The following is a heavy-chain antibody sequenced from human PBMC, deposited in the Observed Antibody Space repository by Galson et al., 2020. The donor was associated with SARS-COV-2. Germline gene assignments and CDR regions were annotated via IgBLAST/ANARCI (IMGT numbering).Heavy chain of an antibody. Sequence: ASVKVSCKASGYTFTSYGISWVRQAPGQGLEWMGWISAYNGNTNYAQKLQGRVTMTTDTSTSTAYMELRSLRSDDTAVYYCARDSPLRYCSSTSCGNVPLVYYYMDVWGKGTTVTVSS. D-gene: IGHD2-2*01. CDR2: ISAYNGNT. CDR3: ARDSPLRYCSSTSCGNVPLVYYYMDV. V-gene: IGHV1-18*04. J-gene: IGHJ6*03. CDR1: GYTFTSYG.